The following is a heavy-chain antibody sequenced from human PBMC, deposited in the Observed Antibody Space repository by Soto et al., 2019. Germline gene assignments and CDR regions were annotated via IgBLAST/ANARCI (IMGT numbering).Heavy chain of an antibody. J-gene: IGHJ6*03. CDR1: GGSISSSSYY. CDR2: IYYSGST. CDR3: ARLSPVTNSYYYYYYYMDV. D-gene: IGHD4-4*01. Sequence: SETLSLTCTVSGGSISSSSYYWGWIRQPPGKGLEWIGSIYYSGSTYYNPSLKSRVTISVDTSKNQFSLKLSSVTAADTAVYYCARLSPVTNSYYYYYYYMDVWGKGTTVTVLL. V-gene: IGHV4-39*01.